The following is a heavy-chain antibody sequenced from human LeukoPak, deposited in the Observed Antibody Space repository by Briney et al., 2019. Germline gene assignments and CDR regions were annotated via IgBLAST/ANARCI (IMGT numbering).Heavy chain of an antibody. Sequence: ASVKVSCKASGYTFTSYYMHWVRQAPGQGLEWMGIINPSAGSTDYAQRFQGRVTMTRDTSTSTVYMELSSLRSDDTAVCYCARELRSVGGGTGNYFDYWGQGTLVTVSS. CDR2: INPSAGST. CDR1: GYTFTSYY. CDR3: ARELRSVGGGTGNYFDY. V-gene: IGHV1-46*01. J-gene: IGHJ4*02. D-gene: IGHD1-26*01.